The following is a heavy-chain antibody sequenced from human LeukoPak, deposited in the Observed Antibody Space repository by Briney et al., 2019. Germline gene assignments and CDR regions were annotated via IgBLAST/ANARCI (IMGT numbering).Heavy chain of an antibody. CDR3: AATSNYVDY. CDR2: IYTSGTT. D-gene: IGHD2-2*01. CDR1: GGSISSGSYY. J-gene: IGHJ4*02. Sequence: PSQTLSLTCTVSGGSISSGSYYWSWIRQPAGKGLEWIGRIYTSGTTNYNPSLKSRVTISVDTSKDQFSLKLSSVTAADTAVYYCAATSNYVDYWGQGTLVTVSS. V-gene: IGHV4-61*02.